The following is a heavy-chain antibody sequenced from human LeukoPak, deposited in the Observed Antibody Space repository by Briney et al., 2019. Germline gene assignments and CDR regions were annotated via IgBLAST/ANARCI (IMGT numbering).Heavy chain of an antibody. CDR3: AREGYCSSTSCYAYYYYYMDA. V-gene: IGHV4-4*07. J-gene: IGHJ6*03. D-gene: IGHD2-2*01. CDR1: GGSISSYY. CDR2: IYTSGST. Sequence: PSETLSLTCTVSGGSISSYYWSWIRQPARKGLEWIGRIYTSGSTNYNPSLKSRVTISVDKSKNQFSLKLSSVTAADTAVYYCAREGYCSSTSCYAYYYYYMDAWGKGTTVTVSS.